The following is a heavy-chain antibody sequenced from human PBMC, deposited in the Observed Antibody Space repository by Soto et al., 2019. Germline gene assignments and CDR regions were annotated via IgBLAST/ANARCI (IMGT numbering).Heavy chain of an antibody. CDR2: INHSGST. J-gene: IGHJ6*02. CDR3: ASPSRYSGYDYAYYYGMDV. V-gene: IGHV4-34*01. CDR1: GGSLSGYY. D-gene: IGHD5-12*01. Sequence: SETLSLTCSFSGGSLSGYYWSWIRQPPGKGLEWIGEINHSGSTNYNPSLKSRVTISVDTSKNQFSLKLSSVTAADTAVYYCASPSRYSGYDYAYYYGMDVWGQGNTVTVSS.